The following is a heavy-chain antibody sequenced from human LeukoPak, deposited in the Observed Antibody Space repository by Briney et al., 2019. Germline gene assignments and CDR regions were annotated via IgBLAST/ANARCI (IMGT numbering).Heavy chain of an antibody. J-gene: IGHJ6*02. D-gene: IGHD2-2*01. V-gene: IGHV1-18*01. CDR3: ARVERGYCSSTRCYGAGYNYYDGMDV. CDR1: GYTFTNYG. CDR2: ISAYNGNT. Sequence: GASVKVSCKASGYTFTNYGISWVRQAPGQGLEWMGWISAYNGNTNYAQKVQGRGTMTTDTSTSTAYMELWSLRSDDTAVYYCARVERGYCSSTRCYGAGYNYYDGMDVWGQGTTVTVSS.